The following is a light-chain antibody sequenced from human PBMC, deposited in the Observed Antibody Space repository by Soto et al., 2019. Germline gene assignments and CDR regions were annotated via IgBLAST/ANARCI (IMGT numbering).Light chain of an antibody. CDR1: HSINNY. J-gene: IGKJ2*01. CDR3: QQSYSTLGT. Sequence: IQMTQSPSSLSASVGDRVIITCRSDHSINNYLNWYQQRPGKVPKLLVYAASTLQSGAPSRFSGSGSGRVFTLTINSLQPEDFATYYCQQSYSTLGTFGRGTRVEI. V-gene: IGKV1-39*01. CDR2: AAS.